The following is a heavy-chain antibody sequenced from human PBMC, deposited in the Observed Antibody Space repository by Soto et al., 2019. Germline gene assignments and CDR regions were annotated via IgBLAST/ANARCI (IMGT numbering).Heavy chain of an antibody. CDR3: AHRDGFVDFDS. J-gene: IGHJ5*01. CDR1: GFSLTTSGVG. D-gene: IGHD2-2*03. V-gene: IGHV2-5*02. Sequence: QITLKESGPTLVKPTQTLTLTCTFSGFSLTTSGVGVGWLRQPPGKALEWLALIYWDDDKRYSPSLKSRLTITKDTSRNQVVLTMTNMDPVDTATYFIAHRDGFVDFDSWGHGTLVTVSS. CDR2: IYWDDDK.